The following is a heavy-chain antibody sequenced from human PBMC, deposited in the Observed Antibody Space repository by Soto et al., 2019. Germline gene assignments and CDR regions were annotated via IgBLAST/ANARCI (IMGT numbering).Heavy chain of an antibody. CDR1: GFTFSSNA. V-gene: IGHV3-23*01. CDR3: AILNFRGIDY. CDR2: ISGSGDTT. Sequence: VQLLESGGGLVQPGGSLRLSCAASGFTFSSNAMSWVRQAPGKGLEWVSSISGSGDTTYYADSVKGRFTISRDNSKSTLWLQLNSLRAEDTAVYYCAILNFRGIDYWGQGTLVTVSS. J-gene: IGHJ4*02. D-gene: IGHD2-21*01.